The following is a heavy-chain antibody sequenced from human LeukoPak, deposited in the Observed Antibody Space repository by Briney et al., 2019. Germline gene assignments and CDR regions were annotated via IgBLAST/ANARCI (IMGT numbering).Heavy chain of an antibody. CDR2: INHSGST. D-gene: IGHD5-18*01. V-gene: IGHV4-34*01. J-gene: IGHJ4*02. Sequence: SETLSLTCAVYGGSFSGYYWSWIRQPPGKGLEWIGEINHSGSTNYNPSLKSRVTISVDTSKNQFSLKLSSVTAADTAVYYCANPTVQLWYNWGQGTLVTVSS. CDR3: ANPTVQLWYN. CDR1: GGSFSGYY.